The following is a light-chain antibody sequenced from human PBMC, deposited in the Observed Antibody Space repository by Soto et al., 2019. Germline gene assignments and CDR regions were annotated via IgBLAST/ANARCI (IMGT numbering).Light chain of an antibody. J-gene: IGKJ2*01. CDR3: QQAFRFPHT. CDR2: VAS. Sequence: DIQMTQSPPCVSASVGDRVTITCRASQAINGWLSWYQQKPGKAPKLLISVASRLESGVPSRFSGSGAGTEFSPTVTSLQPEDFATYYCQQAFRFPHTFGQGTRLEI. CDR1: QAINGW. V-gene: IGKV1-12*01.